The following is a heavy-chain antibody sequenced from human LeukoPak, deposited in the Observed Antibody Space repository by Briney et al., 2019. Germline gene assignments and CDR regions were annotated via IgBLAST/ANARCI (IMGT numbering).Heavy chain of an antibody. V-gene: IGHV4-59*01. Sequence: SETLSLTCTVSGGSISSYYWSWIRQPPGKGLEWIGYIYYSGSTNYNPSLKSRVTISVDTSKNQFSLKLSSVTAADTAVYYCARGYRPDAFDIRGQGTMVTVSS. CDR1: GGSISSYY. CDR2: IYYSGST. D-gene: IGHD2-15*01. J-gene: IGHJ3*02. CDR3: ARGYRPDAFDI.